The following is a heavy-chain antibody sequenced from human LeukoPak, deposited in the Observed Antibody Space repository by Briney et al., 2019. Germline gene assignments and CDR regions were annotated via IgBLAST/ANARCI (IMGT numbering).Heavy chain of an antibody. CDR1: EFTFSKYW. D-gene: IGHD2-2*01. CDR3: AKANGYCSSTSCHYVNYYYYYMDV. Sequence: PGGSLRLSCVASEFTFSKYWMHWVRQARGKGLVSVSRINNDGSRTTYADSVKGRFTISRDNSKNTLYLQMNSLRAEDTAVYYCAKANGYCSSTSCHYVNYYYYYMDVWGKGTTVTVSS. CDR2: INNDGSRT. J-gene: IGHJ6*03. V-gene: IGHV3-74*01.